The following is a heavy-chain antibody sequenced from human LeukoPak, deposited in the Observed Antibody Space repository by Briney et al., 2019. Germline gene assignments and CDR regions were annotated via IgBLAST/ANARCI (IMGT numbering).Heavy chain of an antibody. CDR1: GFTFSSYW. D-gene: IGHD2-2*03. CDR2: IKQDGSEK. CDR3: TRHGYCSSTSCQIDY. Sequence: GGSLRLSCAASGFTFSSYWMSWVRQAPGKGLEWVANIKQDGSEKYYVDSVKGRFTISRDDSKNTAYLQMNSLKTEDTAVYYCTRHGYCSSTSCQIDYWGQGTLVTVSS. V-gene: IGHV3-7*03. J-gene: IGHJ4*02.